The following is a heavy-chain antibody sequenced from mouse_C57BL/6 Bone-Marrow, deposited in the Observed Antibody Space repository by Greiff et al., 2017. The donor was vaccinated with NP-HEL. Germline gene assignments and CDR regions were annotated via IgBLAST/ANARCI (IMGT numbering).Heavy chain of an antibody. D-gene: IGHD2-3*01. CDR1: GYTFTDYY. CDR2: INPNNGGT. Sequence: EVQLQQSGPELVKPGASVKISCKASGYTFTDYYMNWVKQSHGKSLEWIGDINPNNGGTSYIQKFKGKATLTVDKSSSTAYMELRSLTSEDSAVYYCARSHGYYLHYWGQGTTLTVSS. V-gene: IGHV1-26*01. CDR3: ARSHGYYLHY. J-gene: IGHJ2*01.